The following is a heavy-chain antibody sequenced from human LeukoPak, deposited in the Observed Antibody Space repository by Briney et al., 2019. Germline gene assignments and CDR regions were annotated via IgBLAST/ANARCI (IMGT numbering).Heavy chain of an antibody. J-gene: IGHJ4*02. CDR2: FDPEDGET. D-gene: IGHD2-2*01. CDR1: GYTLTELS. Sequence: ASVKVSCKVSGYTLTELSMHWVRQAPGKGLEWMGGFDPEDGETIYAQKFQGRVTMTTDTSTSTAYMELRSLRSDDTAVYYCARRNYCSSTSCHEADYWGQGTLVTVSS. CDR3: ARRNYCSSTSCHEADY. V-gene: IGHV1-24*01.